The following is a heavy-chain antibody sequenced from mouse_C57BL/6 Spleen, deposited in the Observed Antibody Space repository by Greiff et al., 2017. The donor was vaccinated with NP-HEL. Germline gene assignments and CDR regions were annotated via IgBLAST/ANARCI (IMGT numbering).Heavy chain of an antibody. Sequence: QVQLQQPGAELVKPGASVKLSCKASGYTFTSYWMHWVKQRPGQGLEWIGMIHPNSGSTNYNEKFKSKATLTVDKSSSTAYMQLSSLTSEDSAVYYCAREGDYGNGYFDVWGTGTTVTVSS. J-gene: IGHJ1*03. CDR2: IHPNSGST. D-gene: IGHD2-1*01. CDR3: AREGDYGNGYFDV. CDR1: GYTFTSYW. V-gene: IGHV1-64*01.